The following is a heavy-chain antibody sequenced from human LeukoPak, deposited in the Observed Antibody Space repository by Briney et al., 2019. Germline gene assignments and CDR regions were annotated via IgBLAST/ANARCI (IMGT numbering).Heavy chain of an antibody. Sequence: GRSLRLSCAASGFTFDDYAMHWVRQAPGKGLEWVSGISWNSGSIGYADSVKGRFTISRDNAKNSLYLQMNSLRAEDTALYYCAKDIATGNRLYYFDYWGQGTLVTVSP. CDR3: AKDIATGNRLYYFDY. D-gene: IGHD1-14*01. CDR2: ISWNSGSI. CDR1: GFTFDDYA. V-gene: IGHV3-9*01. J-gene: IGHJ4*02.